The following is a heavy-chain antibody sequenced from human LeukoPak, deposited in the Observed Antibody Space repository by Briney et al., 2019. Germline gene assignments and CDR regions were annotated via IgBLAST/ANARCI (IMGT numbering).Heavy chain of an antibody. V-gene: IGHV1-8*01. CDR3: ARVFYGSGTILNKNWFDP. CDR1: GYTYTSYD. J-gene: IGHJ5*02. D-gene: IGHD3-10*01. Sequence: ASVKVSCKASGYTYTSYDINWVRQATGQGLEWMGWMNPNSGNTGYAQKFQGRLTMTRNTSISTAYMEPSSLRSEDTAVYYCARVFYGSGTILNKNWFDPWGQGTLVTVSS. CDR2: MNPNSGNT.